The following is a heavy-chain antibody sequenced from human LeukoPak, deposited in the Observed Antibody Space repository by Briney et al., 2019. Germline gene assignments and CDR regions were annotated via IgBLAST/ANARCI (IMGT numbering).Heavy chain of an antibody. CDR2: IYTSGST. J-gene: IGHJ3*02. CDR3: ASWSSGYPLLVAVRGAFDI. D-gene: IGHD3-22*01. CDR1: GGSISSGSYY. V-gene: IGHV4-61*02. Sequence: PSQTLSLTCTVSGGSISSGSYYWSWIRQPAGKGLEWIGRIYTSGSTNYNPSLKSRVTISVDTSKNQFSLKLSSVTAADTAVYYCASWSSGYPLLVAVRGAFDIWGQGTMVTVSS.